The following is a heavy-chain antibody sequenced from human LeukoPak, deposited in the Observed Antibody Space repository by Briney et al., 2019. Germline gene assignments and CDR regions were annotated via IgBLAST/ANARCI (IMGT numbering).Heavy chain of an antibody. CDR1: GFTFRSYW. J-gene: IGHJ4*02. CDR3: ARLVCTAGSCFGYLVFDN. Sequence: PGGSLRLSCAASGFTFRSYWMSWVRQAPGMGLEWVAHIKQDGSEKYYVDSVKGRFTISRDNAKNSLYLQMNSPRADDTAVYYCARLVCTAGSCFGYLVFDNWGQGTLVTVSS. V-gene: IGHV3-7*01. CDR2: IKQDGSEK. D-gene: IGHD2-15*01.